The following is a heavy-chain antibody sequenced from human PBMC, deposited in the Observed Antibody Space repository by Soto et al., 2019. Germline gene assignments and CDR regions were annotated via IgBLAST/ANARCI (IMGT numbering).Heavy chain of an antibody. Sequence: EVQLLESGGGLVQPGGSLRLYCAASGFTFSIYAMSWVRQAPGKGLEWVSALSGGTSSTYYADSVKGRFTISRDNSKNTLYLQMNSLRAEDTAVYYCAKERWAAAGTPTLDYWGQGTLVTVSS. V-gene: IGHV3-23*01. CDR3: AKERWAAAGTPTLDY. CDR1: GFTFSIYA. J-gene: IGHJ4*02. CDR2: LSGGTSST. D-gene: IGHD6-13*01.